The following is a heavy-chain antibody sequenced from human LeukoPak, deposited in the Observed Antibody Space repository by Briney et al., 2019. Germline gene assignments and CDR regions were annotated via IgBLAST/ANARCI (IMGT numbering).Heavy chain of an antibody. CDR3: ARDPLKRPFDI. CDR1: GFTFSSYS. V-gene: IGHV3-21*01. J-gene: IGHJ3*02. CDR2: ISSTSSYI. Sequence: GGSLRLSCAASGFTFSSYSMNWVRQAPGKGLEWVSSISSTSSYIYYADSVKGRFTISRDNAKNSLYLQMNSLRAEDTAVYYCARDPLKRPFDIWGQGTMVTVPS.